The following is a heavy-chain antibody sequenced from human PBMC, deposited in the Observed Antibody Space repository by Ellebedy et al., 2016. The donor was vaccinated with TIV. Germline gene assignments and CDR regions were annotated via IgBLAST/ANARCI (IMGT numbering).Heavy chain of an antibody. CDR1: GFTFSSYW. CDR3: ARDGGSGTPLDH. J-gene: IGHJ4*02. Sequence: GESLKISCASSGFTFSSYWIHWVRQAPGKGLVWVSRITADGTNTAYADAVMGRFTISRDNAKNSVHLQMNSLRPEDTAVYYCARDGGSGTPLDHWGQGTLVTVSS. D-gene: IGHD3-10*01. V-gene: IGHV3-74*01. CDR2: ITADGTNT.